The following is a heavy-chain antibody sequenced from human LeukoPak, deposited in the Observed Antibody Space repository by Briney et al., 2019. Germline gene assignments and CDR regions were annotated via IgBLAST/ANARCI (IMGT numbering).Heavy chain of an antibody. CDR2: ISYDGSNK. Sequence: GGSLRLSCAASGFTFSNAWMSWVRQAPGKGLEWVAVISYDGSNKYYADSVKGRFTISRDNSKNTLYLQMNSLRAEDTAVYYCAKDLNSGDYGGFDPWGQGTLVTVSS. D-gene: IGHD4-17*01. CDR1: GFTFSNAW. V-gene: IGHV3-30*18. J-gene: IGHJ5*02. CDR3: AKDLNSGDYGGFDP.